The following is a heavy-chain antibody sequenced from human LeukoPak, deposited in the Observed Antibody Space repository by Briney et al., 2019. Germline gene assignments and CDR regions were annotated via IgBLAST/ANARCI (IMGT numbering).Heavy chain of an antibody. V-gene: IGHV3-7*04. J-gene: IGHJ4*02. CDR1: GFPFSSYW. CDR3: ARGSPGSCSSTSCYYKVFDY. CDR2: IKQDGSKK. D-gene: IGHD2-2*01. Sequence: PGGSLRLSCVASGFPFSSYWTTWVRQAPGKGLEWVANIKQDGSKKSYVDSVKGRFTISRDNAKNSLYLQMNSLRAEDTAVYYCARGSPGSCSSTSCYYKVFDYWGQGTLVTVSS.